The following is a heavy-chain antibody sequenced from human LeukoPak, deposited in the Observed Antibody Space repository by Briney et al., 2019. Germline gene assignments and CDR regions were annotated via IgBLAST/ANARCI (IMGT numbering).Heavy chain of an antibody. V-gene: IGHV3-30*18. D-gene: IGHD3-3*01. CDR2: IPHDGGNK. Sequence: GGSLRLSCAASGFTFSVCGMHWVRQGPGKGLEWVALIPHDGGNKNYTDFVKGRFTISRDNSKNTVYLQMNSLRPEDTAVYYCAKPRGGYYFDYWGQGTLVTVSS. CDR3: AKPRGGYYFDY. CDR1: GFTFSVCG. J-gene: IGHJ4*02.